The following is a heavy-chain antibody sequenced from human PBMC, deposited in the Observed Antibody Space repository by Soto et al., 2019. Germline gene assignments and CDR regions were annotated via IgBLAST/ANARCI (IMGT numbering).Heavy chain of an antibody. V-gene: IGHV3-23*01. J-gene: IGHJ4*02. D-gene: IGHD5-12*01. CDR3: AEPPYIRDGYNFDY. Sequence: GGSLRLSCAASGFTFSSYAMGWVRQAPGKGLEWVTAISGSGGSTYYADSGKGRFTISRDNSKNTLYQQMNSLRAEDTAVYYWAEPPYIRDGYNFDYWGQGTLVTVSS. CDR2: ISGSGGST. CDR1: GFTFSSYA.